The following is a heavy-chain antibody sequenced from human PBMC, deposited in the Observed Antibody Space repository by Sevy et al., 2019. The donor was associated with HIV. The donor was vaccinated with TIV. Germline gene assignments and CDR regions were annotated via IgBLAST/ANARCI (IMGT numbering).Heavy chain of an antibody. Sequence: GGSLRLSCAASGFTFSSYAMSWVRQAPGKGLEWVSAIIGSGGSTYYADSVKGRFTISRDNSKNTLYLQMNSLRAEDTAVYYCAKDLVRGMANIWGQGTMVTVSS. CDR3: AKDLVRGMANI. CDR1: GFTFSSYA. CDR2: IIGSGGST. J-gene: IGHJ3*02. V-gene: IGHV3-23*01. D-gene: IGHD3-10*01.